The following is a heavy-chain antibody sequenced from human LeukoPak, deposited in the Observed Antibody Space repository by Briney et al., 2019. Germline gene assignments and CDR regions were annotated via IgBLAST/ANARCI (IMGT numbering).Heavy chain of an antibody. CDR2: IYYSGST. CDR1: GGSISSSSYY. J-gene: IGHJ4*02. V-gene: IGHV4-39*01. CDR3: ARDDYNRH. D-gene: IGHD5-24*01. Sequence: ASETLSLTCTVSGGSISSSSYYWGWIRQPPGKGLEWIGSIYYSGSTYYNPSLKSRVTISVDTSKNQFSLKLSSVTAADTAVYYCARDDYNRHWGQGTLVTVSS.